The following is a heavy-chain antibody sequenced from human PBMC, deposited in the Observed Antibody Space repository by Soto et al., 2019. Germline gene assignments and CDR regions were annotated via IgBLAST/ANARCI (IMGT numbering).Heavy chain of an antibody. CDR1: GYTFTSYE. CDR3: VGEGTEYNWFDP. Sequence: QVQLVQSGAEVKKPGASVKVSCKASGYTFTSYEINWVRQATGQGLEWMGWMNPNSGNTGYAQKFQGRVTMTRNTSISTAYMELSSLRSEDTAVYYCVGEGTEYNWFDPWGQGTLVTVSS. J-gene: IGHJ5*02. V-gene: IGHV1-8*01. CDR2: MNPNSGNT.